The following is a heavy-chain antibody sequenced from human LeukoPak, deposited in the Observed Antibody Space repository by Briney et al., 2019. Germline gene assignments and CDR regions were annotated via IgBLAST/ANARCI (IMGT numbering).Heavy chain of an antibody. Sequence: PGGSLRLSCAASGFTVSSNYMSWVRQAPGKGLEWVSVIYSGGSTYYADSVKGRFTISRDNSKNSLYLQMNSLRAEDTAVYYCARDFVATGTENYWGQGTLVTVSS. D-gene: IGHD1-7*01. CDR2: IYSGGST. J-gene: IGHJ4*02. CDR1: GFTVSSNY. CDR3: ARDFVATGTENY. V-gene: IGHV3-53*01.